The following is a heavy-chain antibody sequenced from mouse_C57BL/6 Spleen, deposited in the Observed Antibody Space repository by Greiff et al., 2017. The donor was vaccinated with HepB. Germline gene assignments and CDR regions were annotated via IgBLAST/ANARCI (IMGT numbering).Heavy chain of an antibody. J-gene: IGHJ4*01. D-gene: IGHD1-1*01. Sequence: VQLQQSGPELVQPGASVKISCKASGYSFTDYNMNWVKQSNGKSLEWIGVINPNYGTTSYNQTFKGKATLPIDQSSSTAYMQLNSLTYEDSAVYYGARWYYGSGYRAYYAMDNWGQGTSVTVSS. V-gene: IGHV1-39*01. CDR2: INPNYGTT. CDR3: ARWYYGSGYRAYYAMDN. CDR1: GYSFTDYN.